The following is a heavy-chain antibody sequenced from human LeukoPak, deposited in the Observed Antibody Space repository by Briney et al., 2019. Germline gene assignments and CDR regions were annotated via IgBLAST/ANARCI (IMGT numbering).Heavy chain of an antibody. V-gene: IGHV3-15*01. CDR3: TTDPSDGYNWDLDY. D-gene: IGHD5-24*01. Sequence: GGSLRLSCAASGFTFSNAWMSWVRQAPGKGLEWVGRIKSKTDGGTTDYAAPVKGRFTISRDDSKNTLYLQMNSLKTEDTAVYYCTTDPSDGYNWDLDYWGQGTLVTVSS. CDR2: IKSKTDGGTT. CDR1: GFTFSNAW. J-gene: IGHJ4*02.